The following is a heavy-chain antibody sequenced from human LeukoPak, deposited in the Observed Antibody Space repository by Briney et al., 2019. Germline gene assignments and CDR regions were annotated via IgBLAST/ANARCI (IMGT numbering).Heavy chain of an antibody. CDR3: ARDDRPGIAAAAAGWWFDP. D-gene: IGHD6-13*01. J-gene: IGHJ5*02. CDR1: GYTFTGYY. Sequence: ASVKVSCKASGYTFTGYYMHLVRQAPGQGLEWMGRINPNSGGTNYAQKFQGRVTMTRDTSISTAYMELSRLRSDHTAVYYCARDDRPGIAAAAAGWWFDPWGQGTLVTVSS. CDR2: INPNSGGT. V-gene: IGHV1-2*06.